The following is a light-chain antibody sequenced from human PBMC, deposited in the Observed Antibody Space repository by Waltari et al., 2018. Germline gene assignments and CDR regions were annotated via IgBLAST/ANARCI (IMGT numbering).Light chain of an antibody. V-gene: IGKV4-1*01. CDR2: WAS. J-gene: IGKJ2*01. CDR3: QQYYNVPPT. CDR1: QNVLYSSNNKNN. Sequence: DVVMTLSPHSLAASPGDRASISCTCSQNVLYSSNNKNNLAWYQQKPGQPPKLLIYWASTRESGVPDRFSGSGSGTDFTLTISSLQAEDVAVYYCQQYYNVPPTFGQGTKQAIK.